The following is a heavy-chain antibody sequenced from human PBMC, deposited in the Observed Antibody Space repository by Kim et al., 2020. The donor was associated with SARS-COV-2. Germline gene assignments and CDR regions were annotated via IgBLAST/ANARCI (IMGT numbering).Heavy chain of an antibody. Sequence: GGSLRLSCTASGFTFSTYWMTWVRQAPGKGLEWVANIKEDAGEKYYVDSVKGRFTIFRDNSENSVYLQMNSLRPDDTAVYYCVTGHGTGNDPWSQGTLVTVSS. CDR1: GFTFSTYW. J-gene: IGHJ5*02. CDR2: IKEDAGEK. D-gene: IGHD3-9*01. V-gene: IGHV3-7*01. CDR3: VTGHGTGNDP.